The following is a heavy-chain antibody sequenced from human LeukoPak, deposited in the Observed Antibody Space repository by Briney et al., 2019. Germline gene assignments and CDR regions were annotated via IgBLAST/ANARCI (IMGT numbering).Heavy chain of an antibody. CDR3: ARGITGMYYYDP. J-gene: IGHJ5*02. D-gene: IGHD3-10*01. CDR2: INFDGSST. CDR1: GFTFSSHW. V-gene: IGHV3-74*01. Sequence: GGSLRLSCTASGFTFSSHWMHWVRQAPGKGLVWVSRINFDGSSTNYADSVKGRFTISRDNVKDTLYLQINSLRAEDTAVYYCARGITGMYYYDPWGQGTLVTVSS.